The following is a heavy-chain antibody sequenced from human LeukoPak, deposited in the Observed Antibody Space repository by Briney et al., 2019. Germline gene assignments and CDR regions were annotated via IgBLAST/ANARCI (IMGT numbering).Heavy chain of an antibody. CDR2: IYPGDSDT. Sequence: GESLKISCKGSGYSFTSYWIGWVRQMPGKGLEWMGIIYPGDSDTRYSPSFQGQVTISADKSISTAYLQWSSLKASDTAMYYCASTMVRGVTIPLYFDYWGQGTLVTVSS. J-gene: IGHJ4*02. CDR3: ASTMVRGVTIPLYFDY. V-gene: IGHV5-51*01. CDR1: GYSFTSYW. D-gene: IGHD3-10*01.